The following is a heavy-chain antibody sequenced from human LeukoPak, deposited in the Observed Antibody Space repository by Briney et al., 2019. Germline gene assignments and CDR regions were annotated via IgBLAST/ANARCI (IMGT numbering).Heavy chain of an antibody. CDR2: IKQDGSEN. CDR3: ARTGNYFDY. CDR1: GFTFSSYW. D-gene: IGHD3-10*01. J-gene: IGHJ4*02. V-gene: IGHV3-7*01. Sequence: PGGSLRLSCAASGFTFSSYWMSWVRQAPGKGLEWVANIKQDGSENNHVDSVKGRFTISRDNAKNSLYLQMNSLRTEVTAVYYCARTGNYFDYWGQGTLVTVSS.